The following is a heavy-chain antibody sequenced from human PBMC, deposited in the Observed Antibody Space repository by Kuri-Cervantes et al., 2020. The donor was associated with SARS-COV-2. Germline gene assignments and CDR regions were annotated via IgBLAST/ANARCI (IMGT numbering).Heavy chain of an antibody. CDR3: ATGSYYVACDY. CDR1: GGSISTYY. D-gene: IGHD1-26*01. J-gene: IGHJ4*02. V-gene: IGHV4-59*01. Sequence: SETLSLSCTVSGGSISTYYWSWIRQPPGKGLEWIGYLYYSGSTNYNPSLKSRVTISLDTSKNQFSLKLSSVTAADTAVYYCATGSYYVACDYWGQGTLVTVSS. CDR2: LYYSGST.